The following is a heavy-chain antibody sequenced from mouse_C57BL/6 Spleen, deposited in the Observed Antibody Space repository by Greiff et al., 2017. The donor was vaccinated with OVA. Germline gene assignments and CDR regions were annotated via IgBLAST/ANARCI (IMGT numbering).Heavy chain of an antibody. J-gene: IGHJ1*03. CDR2: INPNNGGT. CDR3: CFGGNYGYFDV. CDR1: GYTFTDYN. V-gene: IGHV1-18*01. Sequence: EVQLQQSGPELVKPGASVKIPCKASGYTFTDYNMDWVKQSHGKSLEWIGDINPNNGGTIYNQKFKGKATLTVDKSSSTAYMELRSLTSEDTAVYYCCFGGNYGYFDVWGTGTTVTVSS. D-gene: IGHD1-1*01.